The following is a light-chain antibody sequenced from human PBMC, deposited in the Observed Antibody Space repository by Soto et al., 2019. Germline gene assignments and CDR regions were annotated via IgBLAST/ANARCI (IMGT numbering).Light chain of an antibody. J-gene: IGKJ1*01. CDR1: QSVSSTY. CDR2: GAS. CDR3: QQYGRSST. Sequence: EILLTQSPCTLSLSPGERATLSCRASQSVSSTYLAWYQQKPGQAPRLLISGASSRATGIPDRFSGSGSGTDFTLIISRLEPEDFAVYYCQQYGRSSTFGQGTKVDIK. V-gene: IGKV3-20*01.